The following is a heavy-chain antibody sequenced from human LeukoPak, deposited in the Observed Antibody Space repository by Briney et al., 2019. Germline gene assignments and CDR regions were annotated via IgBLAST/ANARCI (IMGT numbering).Heavy chain of an antibody. CDR1: GFTFSSYE. D-gene: IGHD6-25*01. J-gene: IGHJ3*02. V-gene: IGHV3-23*01. CDR3: AKTLSSKVQRAFDI. CDR2: ISGSGGST. Sequence: PGGSLRLSCAASGFTFSSYEMNCVRQAPGKGLEWVSAISGSGGSTYYADSVKGRFTISRDNSKNTLYLQMNSLRAEDTAVYYCAKTLSSKVQRAFDIWGQGTMVTVSS.